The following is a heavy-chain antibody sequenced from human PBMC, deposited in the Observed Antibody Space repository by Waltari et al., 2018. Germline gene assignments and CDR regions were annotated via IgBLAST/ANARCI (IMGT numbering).Heavy chain of an antibody. CDR1: GGSFSGYY. Sequence: QLQLQQWGAGLLKPSETLSLTCAVYGGSFSGYYWSWIRQPPGKGLEWIGEINHSGSTNYNPSLKSRVTISVDTSKNQFSLKLSSVTAADTAVYYCARGMTRYSTSFDYWGQGTLVTVSS. J-gene: IGHJ4*02. CDR3: ARGMTRYSTSFDY. CDR2: INHSGST. D-gene: IGHD2-2*01. V-gene: IGHV4-34*01.